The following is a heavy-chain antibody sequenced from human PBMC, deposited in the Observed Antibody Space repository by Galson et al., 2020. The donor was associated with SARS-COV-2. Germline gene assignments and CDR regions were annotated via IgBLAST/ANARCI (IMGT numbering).Heavy chain of an antibody. CDR2: ISGSGHST. D-gene: IGHD1-26*01. J-gene: IGHJ3*02. CDR1: GLTFSFYA. CDR3: AKDKRDLLDAFDI. Sequence: GGSLRLSCGASGLTFSFYAMSWVRQAPGKGLEWVTAISGSGHSTYYRDSVKGRFTISRDISKNTLFLQMNSRRAEDTAVYYCAKDKRDLLDAFDIWGQGTLVTVSS. V-gene: IGHV3-23*02.